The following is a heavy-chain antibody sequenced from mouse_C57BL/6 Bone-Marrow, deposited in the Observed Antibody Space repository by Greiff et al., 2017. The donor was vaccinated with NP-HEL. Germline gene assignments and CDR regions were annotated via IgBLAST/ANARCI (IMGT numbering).Heavy chain of an antibody. CDR2: IYPGGGYT. J-gene: IGHJ2*01. D-gene: IGHD2-3*01. CDR1: GYTFTNYW. Sequence: QVQLQQSGAELVRPGTSVKMSCKASGYTFTNYWIGWAKQRPGHGLEWIGDIYPGGGYTNYNEKFKGKATLTADKSSSTAYMQFSSLTSEDSAIYYCARCTYEGYYDYFDYWGQGTTLTVSS. V-gene: IGHV1-63*01. CDR3: ARCTYEGYYDYFDY.